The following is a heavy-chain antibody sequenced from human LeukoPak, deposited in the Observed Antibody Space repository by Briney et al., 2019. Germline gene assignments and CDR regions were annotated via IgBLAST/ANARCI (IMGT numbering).Heavy chain of an antibody. D-gene: IGHD2/OR15-2a*01. Sequence: PSETLSLTCTVSGGSISSYYWSWIRQPPGKGLEWIGYIYYSGSTNYNPSLKSRVTISVDTSKNQFSLKLSSVTAADTAAYYCARGEYGLFDYWGQGTLVTVSS. J-gene: IGHJ4*02. CDR1: GGSISSYY. CDR3: ARGEYGLFDY. V-gene: IGHV4-59*01. CDR2: IYYSGST.